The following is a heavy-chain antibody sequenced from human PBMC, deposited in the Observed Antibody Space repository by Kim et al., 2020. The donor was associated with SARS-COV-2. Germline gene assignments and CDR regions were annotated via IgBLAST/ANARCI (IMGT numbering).Heavy chain of an antibody. CDR2: ISWNSGSI. Sequence: GGSLRLSCAASGFTFDDYAMHWVRQAPGKGLEWVSGISWNSGSIGYADSVKGRFTISRDNAKNSLYLQMNSLRAEDTALYYCAKDVGYSSGYPDYWGQGT. CDR1: GFTFDDYA. D-gene: IGHD6-19*01. CDR3: AKDVGYSSGYPDY. V-gene: IGHV3-9*01. J-gene: IGHJ4*02.